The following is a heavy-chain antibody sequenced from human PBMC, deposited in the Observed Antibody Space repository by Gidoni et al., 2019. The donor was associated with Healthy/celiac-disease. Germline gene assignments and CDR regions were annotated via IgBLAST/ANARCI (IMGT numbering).Heavy chain of an antibody. J-gene: IGHJ6*02. Sequence: EVQLVESGGGLVKPGGSLRLSRAASGFTFSNAWMSWVRQAPGKGLEWVGRIKSKTDGGTTDYAAPVKGRFTISRDDSKNTLYLQMNSLKTEDTAVYYCTTDSLASRSTSGYYYYGMDVWGQGTTVTVSS. V-gene: IGHV3-15*01. CDR3: TTDSLASRSTSGYYYYGMDV. D-gene: IGHD2-2*01. CDR2: IKSKTDGGTT. CDR1: GFTFSNAW.